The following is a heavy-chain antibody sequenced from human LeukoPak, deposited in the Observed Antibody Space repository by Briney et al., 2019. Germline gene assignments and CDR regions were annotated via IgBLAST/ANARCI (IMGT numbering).Heavy chain of an antibody. Sequence: GASVKVSCKASGGTFSSYAISWVRQAPGQGLEWMGGIIPIFGTANYAQKFQGRVTITTDESTSTAYMELSSLRSEDTAVYYCARGRIAARPVGWFDPWGQGTLVTVSS. CDR1: GGTFSSYA. CDR3: ARGRIAARPVGWFDP. D-gene: IGHD6-6*01. V-gene: IGHV1-69*05. J-gene: IGHJ5*02. CDR2: IIPIFGTA.